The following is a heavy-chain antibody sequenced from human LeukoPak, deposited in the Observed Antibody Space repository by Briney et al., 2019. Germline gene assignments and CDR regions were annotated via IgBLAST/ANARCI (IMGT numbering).Heavy chain of an antibody. D-gene: IGHD6-13*01. CDR3: AKDPPSSSWYYFDY. CDR1: GFTFSSYA. CDR2: ISGGGGST. J-gene: IGHJ4*02. Sequence: GGSLRLSCAASGFTFSSYAMSWVRQAPGKGLEWVSAISGGGGSTYYADSVRGRFTISRDNSKNTLYLQMNSLRAEDTAVYYCAKDPPSSSWYYFDYWGQGTLVTVSS. V-gene: IGHV3-23*01.